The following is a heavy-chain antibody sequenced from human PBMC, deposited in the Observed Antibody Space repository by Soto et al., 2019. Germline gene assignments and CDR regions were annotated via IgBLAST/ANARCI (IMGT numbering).Heavy chain of an antibody. CDR1: GFIFRDAW. D-gene: IGHD2-21*01. CDR3: VAGSPFEY. J-gene: IGHJ4*02. V-gene: IGHV3-15*05. Sequence: GGSLRLSCAASGFIFRDAWISWVRQAPGKGLEWIGRVKSKSEGGTTDYAALVKGRFTVSRDDSINTVSLQMDRLKMEDTAVYFCVAGSPFEYWGQGTLVTVSS. CDR2: VKSKSEGGTT.